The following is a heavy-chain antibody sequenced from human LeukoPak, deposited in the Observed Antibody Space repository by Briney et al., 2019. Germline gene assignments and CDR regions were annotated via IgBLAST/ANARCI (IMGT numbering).Heavy chain of an antibody. CDR3: AKAYCSRPTCYSPDY. D-gene: IGHD2-2*01. V-gene: IGHV3-23*01. J-gene: IGHJ4*02. Sequence: PGGSLRLSCAASGFTLSSYAMSWVRQAPGKGLEWVSLISGSGGTTYYADSVKGRFTISRDNSKSTLYLQMNSLRADDTAVYYCAKAYCSRPTCYSPDYWGQGNLVTVSS. CDR1: GFTLSSYA. CDR2: ISGSGGTT.